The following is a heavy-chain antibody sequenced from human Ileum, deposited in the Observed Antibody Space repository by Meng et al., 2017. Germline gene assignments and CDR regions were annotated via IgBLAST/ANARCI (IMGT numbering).Heavy chain of an antibody. J-gene: IGHJ4*02. CDR1: GFTVSDNY. Sequence: VQLGGAGGGLVQPGGSLRLSCSVSGFTVSDNYMHWVRQAPGKGLEWVSVLRAAGNTFYADSVEGRFTFSRDNSKNTVFLQMNDLRPEDTAVYYCVRGGGYIIAYWGQGSLVTVSS. D-gene: IGHD6-25*01. V-gene: IGHV3-66*02. CDR2: LRAAGNT. CDR3: VRGGGYIIAY.